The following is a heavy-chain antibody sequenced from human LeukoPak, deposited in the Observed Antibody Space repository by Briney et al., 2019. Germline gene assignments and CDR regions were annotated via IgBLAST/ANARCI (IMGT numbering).Heavy chain of an antibody. D-gene: IGHD6-13*01. J-gene: IGHJ4*02. CDR1: VYTFTGYY. V-gene: IGHV1-2*06. CDR3: ARGAFQGSSWFDY. Sequence: GASVKVSCKASVYTFTGYYMHWVRQAPGQGLEWMGRINPNSGGTNYAQNFQGRVTMTRDTSISTAYMELSRLRSDDTAVYYCARGAFQGSSWFDYWGQGTLVTVSS. CDR2: INPNSGGT.